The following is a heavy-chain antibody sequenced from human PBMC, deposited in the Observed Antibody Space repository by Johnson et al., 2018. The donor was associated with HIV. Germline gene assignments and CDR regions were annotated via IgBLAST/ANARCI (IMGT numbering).Heavy chain of an antibody. CDR1: GFTVSSNY. CDR2: IKQDGSEK. CDR3: ARDQGLIVTDAFDI. D-gene: IGHD1-26*01. J-gene: IGHJ3*02. Sequence: VQLVESGGGLIQPGGSLRLSCAASGFTVSSNYMSWVRQAPGKGLEWVANIKQDGSEKYYVDSVKGRFTISRDNAKNSLYLQMNSLRAEDTAVYYCARDQGLIVTDAFDIWGQGTMVTVSS. V-gene: IGHV3-7*01.